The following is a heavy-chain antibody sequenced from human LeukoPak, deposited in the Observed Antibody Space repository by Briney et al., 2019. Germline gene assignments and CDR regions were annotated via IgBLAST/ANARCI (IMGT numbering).Heavy chain of an antibody. V-gene: IGHV3-30*01. CDR3: ARDSTYYYGSGSSGPHYFDY. CDR1: GFTFNSYA. D-gene: IGHD3-10*01. Sequence: PGRSLRLSCAASGFTFNSYAMHWVRQAPGKGLEWVALISYDGGNTYYADSVKGRFTISRDNSKNTLDLQLNSLRVEDTAVYYCARDSTYYYGSGSSGPHYFDYWGQGTLVTVSS. J-gene: IGHJ4*02. CDR2: ISYDGGNT.